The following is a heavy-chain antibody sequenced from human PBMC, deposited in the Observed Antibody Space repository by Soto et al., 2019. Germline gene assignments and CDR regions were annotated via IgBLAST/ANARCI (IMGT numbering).Heavy chain of an antibody. CDR1: GGSVSSGSYY. J-gene: IGHJ6*02. D-gene: IGHD3-10*01. V-gene: IGHV4-61*01. Sequence: PSEPLSLTWTVSGGSVSSGSYYWSWIRQPPGKGLEWIGYIYYSGGTNYNPSLKSRVTISVDTSKNQFSLKLSSVTAADTAVYYCARDGGSGPGMDVWGQGTTVTVSS. CDR2: IYYSGGT. CDR3: ARDGGSGPGMDV.